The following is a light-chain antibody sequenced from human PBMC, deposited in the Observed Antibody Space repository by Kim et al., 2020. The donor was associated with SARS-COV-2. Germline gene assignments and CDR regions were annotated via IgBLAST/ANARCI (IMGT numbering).Light chain of an antibody. J-gene: IGLJ1*01. Sequence: GQSIPLSCTGTSSDVGGYNSVSWYQQHPGNAPKLMIYDVSERASGVSNRFSGSQSGNTASLTISGLRAEDEADYYCSSHTTSSTYVFGSGTKVTVL. CDR2: DVS. CDR1: SSDVGGYNS. CDR3: SSHTTSSTYV. V-gene: IGLV2-14*03.